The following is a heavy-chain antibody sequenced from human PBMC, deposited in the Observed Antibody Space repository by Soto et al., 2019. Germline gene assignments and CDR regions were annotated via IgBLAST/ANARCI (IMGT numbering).Heavy chain of an antibody. CDR1: GYSISSGYY. V-gene: IGHV4-38-2*02. CDR2: IYHSGST. Sequence: SETLSLTCAVSGYSISSGYYWGWIRQPPGKGLEWIGSIYHSGSTYYNPSLKSRVTISVDTSKNQFSLKLGSVTAADTAVYYCAREGGTYYDILTGYSDYYYYYGMDVWGQGTTVTVSS. CDR3: AREGGTYYDILTGYSDYYYYYGMDV. D-gene: IGHD3-9*01. J-gene: IGHJ6*02.